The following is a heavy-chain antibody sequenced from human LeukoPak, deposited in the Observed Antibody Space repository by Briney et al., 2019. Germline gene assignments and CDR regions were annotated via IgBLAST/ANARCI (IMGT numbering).Heavy chain of an antibody. D-gene: IGHD3-9*01. CDR2: IKQDGSEK. J-gene: IGHJ4*02. CDR3: ATVAGYYNWNYDY. Sequence: PGGSLRLSCAASGLTFSSYWMTWVRQAPGKGLEWVANIKQDGSEKYYVDSVKGRFTISRDNAKNSLYVQMNSLRAEDTAVYYCATVAGYYNWNYDYWGQGTLVTVSS. V-gene: IGHV3-7*01. CDR1: GLTFSSYW.